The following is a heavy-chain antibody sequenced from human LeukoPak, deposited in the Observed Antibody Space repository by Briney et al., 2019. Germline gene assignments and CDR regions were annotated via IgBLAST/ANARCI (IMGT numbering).Heavy chain of an antibody. J-gene: IGHJ5*02. V-gene: IGHV3-7*01. CDR2: IKEDAIEK. CDR3: AKGDKMLTWRRTYNWFDP. CDR1: GYPFRDFW. Sequence: GGPLSLPCAASGYPFRDFWKSWVRQTPGKGLEWLANIKEDAIEKYCVDSVKGRFTISRNNAENPVYLQMNSLRAEDTAVYYCAKGDKMLTWRRTYNWFDPWGQGTLVTVSS. D-gene: IGHD3-16*01.